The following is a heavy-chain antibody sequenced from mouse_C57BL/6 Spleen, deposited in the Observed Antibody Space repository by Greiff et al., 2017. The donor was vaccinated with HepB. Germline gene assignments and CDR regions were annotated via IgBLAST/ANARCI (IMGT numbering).Heavy chain of an antibody. J-gene: IGHJ1*03. V-gene: IGHV1-5*01. CDR3: TRGGGSSYVWYFDV. CDR2: IYPGNSDT. Sequence: VQLQQSGTVLARPGASVKMSCKTSGYTFTSYWMHWVKQRPGQGLEWIGAIYPGNSDTSYNQKFKGKAKLTAVTSASTAYMELSSLTNEDSAGYYCTRGGGSSYVWYFDVWGTGTTVTVSS. D-gene: IGHD1-1*01. CDR1: GYTFTSYW.